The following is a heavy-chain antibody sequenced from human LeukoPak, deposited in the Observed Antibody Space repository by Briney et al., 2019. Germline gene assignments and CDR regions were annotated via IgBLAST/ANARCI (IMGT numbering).Heavy chain of an antibody. D-gene: IGHD2-8*01. CDR3: AREIARVLMVYAMDV. V-gene: IGHV4-39*07. CDR1: GGSINTAYY. CDR2: IYYSGST. Sequence: SETLSLTCTVSGGSINTAYYWGWIRQPPGKGPEWIGSIYYSGSTYYNPSLKSRVTISEDTSKNQFSLKLSSVTAADTAVYYCAREIARVLMVYAMDVWGQGTTVTVSS. J-gene: IGHJ6*02.